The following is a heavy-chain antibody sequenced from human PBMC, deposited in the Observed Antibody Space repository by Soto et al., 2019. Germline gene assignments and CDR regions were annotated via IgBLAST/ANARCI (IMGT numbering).Heavy chain of an antibody. J-gene: IGHJ4*02. Sequence: QVQLQESGPGLVKPSETLSLTCTVPGGSVSIGTYYWSWIRQSPGRGLEWIGCIHYSGNTNYNPSRKSRVTMSIDTSKNQFSLKLTSVNAADTAVYYCTRGGDAYKNGYWGQGTLVTVSS. CDR3: TRGGDAYKNGY. CDR1: GGSVSIGTYY. CDR2: IHYSGNT. D-gene: IGHD2-21*01. V-gene: IGHV4-61*01.